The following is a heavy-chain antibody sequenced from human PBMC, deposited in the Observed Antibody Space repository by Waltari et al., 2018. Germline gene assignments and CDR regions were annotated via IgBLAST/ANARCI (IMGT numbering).Heavy chain of an antibody. CDR1: GGSFSGYY. V-gene: IGHV4-34*01. D-gene: IGHD6-19*01. J-gene: IGHJ3*02. CDR3: AVQSYSSGWYVVHDAFDI. CDR2: INHSGST. Sequence: QVQLQQWGAGLLKPSETLSLTCAVYGGSFSGYYWSWIRQPPGKGLEWIGEINHSGSTNYNPSLKSRVTISVDTSKNQFSLKLSSVTAADTAVYYCAVQSYSSGWYVVHDAFDIWGQGTMVTVSS.